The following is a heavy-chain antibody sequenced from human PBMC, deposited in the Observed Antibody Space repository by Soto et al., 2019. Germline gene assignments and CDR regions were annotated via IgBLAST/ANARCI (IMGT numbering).Heavy chain of an antibody. D-gene: IGHD6-19*01. CDR1: GGTFSSYT. J-gene: IGHJ3*02. CDR2: IIPILGIA. CDR3: ASVGTGGWYEMGDAFDI. Sequence: ASVKVSCKASGGTFSSYTISWVRQAPGQGLEWMGRIIPILGIANYAQKFQGRVTITADKSTSTAYMELGSLRSEDTAVYYCASVGTGGWYEMGDAFDIWGQGTMVTVSS. V-gene: IGHV1-69*02.